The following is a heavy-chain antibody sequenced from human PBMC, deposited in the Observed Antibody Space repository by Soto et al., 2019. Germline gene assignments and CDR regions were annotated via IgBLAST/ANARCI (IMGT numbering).Heavy chain of an antibody. V-gene: IGHV1-2*02. Sequence: QLVQSGAEVKKPGASVKVSCKTSGPTFIAYYIHWVRQAPGQGLEWMGWIDPKSGGTTYEQKFLGRVTMTRDASINTAYMELNRLTSDDTAVYYCARDQQKYNPSFYHYYAMDLWGQGTTVTVSS. J-gene: IGHJ6*02. CDR1: GPTFIAYY. CDR2: IDPKSGGT. D-gene: IGHD1-20*01. CDR3: ARDQQKYNPSFYHYYAMDL.